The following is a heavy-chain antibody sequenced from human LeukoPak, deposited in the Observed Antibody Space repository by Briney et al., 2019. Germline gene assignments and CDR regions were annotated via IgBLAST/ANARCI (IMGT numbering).Heavy chain of an antibody. CDR2: IYTSGST. V-gene: IGHV4-61*02. Sequence: TSETLSLTCAVSGGSISSGDYSWSWIRQPAGKGLEWIGRIYTSGSTNYNPSLKSRVTMSVDTSKNQFSLKLSSATAADTAVYYFARGPGVTNDAFDIWGQGTMVTVSS. J-gene: IGHJ3*02. D-gene: IGHD3-10*01. CDR3: ARGPGVTNDAFDI. CDR1: GGSISSGDYS.